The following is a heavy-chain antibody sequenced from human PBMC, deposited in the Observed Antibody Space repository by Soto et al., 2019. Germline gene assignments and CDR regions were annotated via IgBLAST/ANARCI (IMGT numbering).Heavy chain of an antibody. D-gene: IGHD2-21*02. CDR2: FNPSSGST. J-gene: IGHJ6*02. Sequence: QVQVMQSGAEVKKPGASVKLSCRASGYIFMSFYMHWVRQAPGQGLEWLGVFNPSSGSTTYAQKFQGRVTMTRDTSTGTSYMELSSLRSEDTALYYCAGEPGAVVTATSHKYYGMDIWGQGTTVTVSS. CDR1: GYIFMSFY. V-gene: IGHV1-46*01. CDR3: AGEPGAVVTATSHKYYGMDI.